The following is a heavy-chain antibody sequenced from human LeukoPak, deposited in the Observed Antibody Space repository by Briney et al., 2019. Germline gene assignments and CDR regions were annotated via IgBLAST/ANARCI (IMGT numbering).Heavy chain of an antibody. J-gene: IGHJ4*02. CDR1: GFTFSSYA. V-gene: IGHV3-30-3*01. CDR3: ARDSPRVGARGALDY. D-gene: IGHD1-26*01. CDR2: ISYDGSNK. Sequence: PGGSLRLSCAASGFTFSSYAMHWVRQAPGKGLEWVAVISYDGSNKYYADSVKGRFTISRGNSKNTLYLQMNSLRDEDTAVYYCARDSPRVGARGALDYWGQGTLVTVSS.